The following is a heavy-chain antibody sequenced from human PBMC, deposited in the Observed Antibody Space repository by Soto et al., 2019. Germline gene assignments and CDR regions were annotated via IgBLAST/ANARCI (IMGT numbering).Heavy chain of an antibody. CDR1: GGSIISSSYF. J-gene: IGHJ6*02. CDR3: ARGPGGNYYYYYGMDV. CDR2: INHSGST. Sequence: SETMSLTCTVAGGSIISSSYFWGWIRKPPGKGLEWIGEINHSGSTNYNPSLKSRVTISVDTSKNQISLKLSSVTAADTAVYYCARGPGGNYYYYYGMDVWGQGTTVTVSS. V-gene: IGHV4-39*07. D-gene: IGHD6-25*01.